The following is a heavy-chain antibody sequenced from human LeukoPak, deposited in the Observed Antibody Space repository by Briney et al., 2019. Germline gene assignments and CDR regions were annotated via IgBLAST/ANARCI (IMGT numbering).Heavy chain of an antibody. CDR3: AREHPDWYFDL. CDR2: ISSSGSTI. Sequence: GGSLRLSCAAPGFTFSSYEMNWVRQAPGKGLEWVSYISSSGSTIYYADSVKGRFTISRDNAKNSLYLQMNSLRAEDTAVYYCAREHPDWYFDLWGRGTLVTVSS. J-gene: IGHJ2*01. CDR1: GFTFSSYE. V-gene: IGHV3-48*03.